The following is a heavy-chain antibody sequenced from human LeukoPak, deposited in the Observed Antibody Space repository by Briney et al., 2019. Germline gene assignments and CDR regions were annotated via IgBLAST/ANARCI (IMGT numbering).Heavy chain of an antibody. D-gene: IGHD2-15*01. CDR2: INPSGGSI. CDR3: ARDGSGYCSGGSCSGWFDP. CDR1: GYTFTSYY. J-gene: IGHJ5*02. V-gene: IGHV1-46*01. Sequence: ASVKVSCKASGYTFTSYYMHWVRQAPGQGLEWMGIINPSGGSISYAQKFQGRVTMTRDTSTSTVYMELSSLRSEDTAVYYCARDGSGYCSGGSCSGWFDPWGQGTLVTVSS.